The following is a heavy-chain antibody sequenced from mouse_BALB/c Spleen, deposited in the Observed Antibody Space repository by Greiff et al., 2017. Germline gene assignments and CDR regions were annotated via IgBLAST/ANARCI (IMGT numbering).Heavy chain of an antibody. Sequence: EVQLQESGAELVRSGASVKLSCAASGFNIRDYYMHWVRQRPEQGLEWIGWIGPENGDTEYAPKFQGKATMTADTSTNTAYLQLSSLTSEDTAVYYCKTWWYDDGTVYYAMAYWGQGTLVTVSA. V-gene: IGHV14-4*02. D-gene: IGHD1-1*02. CDR2: IGPENGDT. J-gene: IGHJ4*01. CDR3: KTWWYDDGTVYYAMAY. CDR1: GFNIRDYY.